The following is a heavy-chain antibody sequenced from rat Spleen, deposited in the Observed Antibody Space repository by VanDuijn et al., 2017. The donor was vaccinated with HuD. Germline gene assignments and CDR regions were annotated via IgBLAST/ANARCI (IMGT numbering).Heavy chain of an antibody. J-gene: IGHJ1*01. CDR3: TRDLVF. V-gene: IGHV5-25*01. CDR2: ITNTGGST. CDR1: GFTFSNYY. Sequence: EVQLVESGGGLVQPGRSMKVSCAASGFTFSNYYMAWVRQAPTKGLEWVASITNTGGSTYYPDSVKGRFTISRDNAKSTLYLQMNSLRSEDTATYYCTRDLVFWGPGTMVTVSS.